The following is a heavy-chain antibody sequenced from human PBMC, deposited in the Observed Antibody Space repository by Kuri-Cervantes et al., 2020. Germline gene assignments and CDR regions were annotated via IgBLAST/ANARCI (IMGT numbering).Heavy chain of an antibody. J-gene: IGHJ4*02. Sequence: GESLKISCAASGFTFSSYSMNWVRQAPGKGLEWVSYISSSSSTIYYADSVKGRLTISRDNAENSLYLQMNSLRAEDTAVYYCAKDGGYSGYVLDYWGQGTLVTVSS. V-gene: IGHV3-48*01. CDR3: AKDGGYSGYVLDY. CDR2: ISSSSSTI. D-gene: IGHD5-12*01. CDR1: GFTFSSYS.